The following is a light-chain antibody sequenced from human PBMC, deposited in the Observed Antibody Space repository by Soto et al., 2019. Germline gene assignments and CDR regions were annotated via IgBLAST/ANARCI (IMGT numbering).Light chain of an antibody. CDR2: RNN. CDR3: AAWDDSLSGVV. Sequence: QSVLTQPHSASGTPRQRVTISCSGSSSNIGSNYVYWYQQLPGTAPKLLIYRNNQRPSGVPDRFSGSKSGTSASLAISGLRSEDEADYYCAAWDDSLSGVVFGGGTKVTVL. J-gene: IGLJ2*01. CDR1: SSNIGSNY. V-gene: IGLV1-47*01.